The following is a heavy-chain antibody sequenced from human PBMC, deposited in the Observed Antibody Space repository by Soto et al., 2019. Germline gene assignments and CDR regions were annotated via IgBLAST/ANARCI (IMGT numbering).Heavy chain of an antibody. Sequence: GESLKISCKGSGYSVTSYWIGWVRQMPGKGLEWMGRIDPSDSYTNYSPSFQGHVTISADKSISTAYLQWSSLKASDTAMYYCARHGYYDPSDAFDIWGQGTMVTVSS. D-gene: IGHD3-22*01. J-gene: IGHJ3*02. CDR3: ARHGYYDPSDAFDI. V-gene: IGHV5-10-1*01. CDR1: GYSVTSYW. CDR2: IDPSDSYT.